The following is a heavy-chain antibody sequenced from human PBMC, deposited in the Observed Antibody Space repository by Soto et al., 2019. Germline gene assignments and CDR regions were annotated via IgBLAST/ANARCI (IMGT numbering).Heavy chain of an antibody. CDR2: VSYDGRKE. CDR3: AKSRYGRTAHSSGLDN. Sequence: GGSLRLSCAASGFIFSTYGMHWFRQAPGKGLEWVAIVSYDGRKEYYSDSVKGRFTISRDNSKNTLYLQINSLRAADTAVYYCAKSRYGRTAHSSGLDNWGQGTLVTVSS. D-gene: IGHD3-22*01. J-gene: IGHJ4*02. V-gene: IGHV3-30*18. CDR1: GFIFSTYG.